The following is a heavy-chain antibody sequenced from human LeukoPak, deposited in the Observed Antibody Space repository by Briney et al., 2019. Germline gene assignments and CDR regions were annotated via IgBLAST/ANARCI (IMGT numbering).Heavy chain of an antibody. J-gene: IGHJ4*02. D-gene: IGHD6-13*01. CDR3: VKLTAAGFVDY. Sequence: PGGSLRLSCAASGFSFDDYAMHWVRQAPGKGLEWASGIGWNGGGIVYADSVKGRFTISRDNAKNSLYLQMNSLGAEDTALYYCVKLTAAGFVDYWGQGTLVTVSS. CDR1: GFSFDDYA. V-gene: IGHV3-9*01. CDR2: IGWNGGGI.